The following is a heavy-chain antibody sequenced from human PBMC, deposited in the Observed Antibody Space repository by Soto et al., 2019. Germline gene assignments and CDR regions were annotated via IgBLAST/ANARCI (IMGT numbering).Heavy chain of an antibody. Sequence: QLQLQESGPGLVKPSETLSLTCTVSGGSISSSSYYWGWIRQPPGKGLEWIGSIYYSGSTYYNPSLKSPVTISVDTSKNQFSLKLSSVTAADTAVYYCARRSIAAASYWYFDLWGRGTLVTVSS. J-gene: IGHJ2*01. CDR2: IYYSGST. CDR3: ARRSIAAASYWYFDL. D-gene: IGHD6-13*01. V-gene: IGHV4-39*01. CDR1: GGSISSSSYY.